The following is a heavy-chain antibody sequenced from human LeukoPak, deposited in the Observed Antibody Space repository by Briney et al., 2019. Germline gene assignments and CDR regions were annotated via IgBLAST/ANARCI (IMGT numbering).Heavy chain of an antibody. Sequence: ASVKVSCKASGYTFTSYDINWVRQATGQGLEWMGWMNPNSGNTGYAQKFQGRVTITADESTSTAYMELSSLRSEDTAVYYCARKKADRGDYYYYYGMDVWGQGTTVTVSS. J-gene: IGHJ6*02. CDR3: ARKKADRGDYYYYYGMDV. V-gene: IGHV1-8*01. CDR1: GYTFTSYD. D-gene: IGHD3-22*01. CDR2: MNPNSGNT.